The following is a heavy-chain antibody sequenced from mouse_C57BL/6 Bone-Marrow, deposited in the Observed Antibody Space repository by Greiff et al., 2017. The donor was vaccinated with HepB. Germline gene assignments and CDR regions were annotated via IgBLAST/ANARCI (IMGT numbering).Heavy chain of an antibody. CDR1: GYTFTDYY. D-gene: IGHD5-1*01. V-gene: IGHV1-19*01. Sequence: VQLQQSGPVLVKPGASVKMSCKASGYTFTDYYMNWVKQSHGKSLEWIGVINPYNGGTSYNQKFKGKATLTVDKSSSTAYMELNRLTSVGSAVYYCARGNEYALDYWGQSTTLTVSS. CDR3: ARGNEYALDY. CDR2: INPYNGGT. J-gene: IGHJ2*01.